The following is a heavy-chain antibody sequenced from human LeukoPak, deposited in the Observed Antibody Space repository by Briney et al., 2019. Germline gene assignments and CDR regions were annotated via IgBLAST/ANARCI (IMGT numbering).Heavy chain of an antibody. V-gene: IGHV3-48*03. Sequence: GGSLRLSCTASGFTFSTFEMSWVRQAPGKGLEWISYIDSRSSFIRYADSVKGRFTISGDNAENSLYLQMNSLRAEDTAVYHCVRDPLVPGVFFDFGGHGTLVTVSP. D-gene: IGHD3-10*01. CDR2: IDSRSSFI. CDR3: VRDPLVPGVFFDF. J-gene: IGHJ4*01. CDR1: GFTFSTFE.